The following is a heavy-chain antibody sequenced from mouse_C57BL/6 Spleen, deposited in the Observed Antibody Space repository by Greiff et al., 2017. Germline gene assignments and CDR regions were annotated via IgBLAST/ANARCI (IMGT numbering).Heavy chain of an antibody. D-gene: IGHD2-5*01. CDR3: ARSYYSKVYWYFDV. CDR2: IHPNSGST. CDR1: GYTFTSYW. Sequence: QVQLHQPGAELVKPGASVKLSCKASGYTFTSYWMHWVKQRPGQGLEWIGLIHPNSGSTNYNEKFKSKATLTVDKSSSTAYMQLSSLTSEDSAVYCCARSYYSKVYWYFDVWGTGTTVTVSS. V-gene: IGHV1-64*01. J-gene: IGHJ1*03.